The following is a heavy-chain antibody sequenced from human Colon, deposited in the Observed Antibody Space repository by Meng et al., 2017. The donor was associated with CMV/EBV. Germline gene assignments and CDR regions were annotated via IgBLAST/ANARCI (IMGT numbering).Heavy chain of an antibody. CDR2: RNSNSGAT. Sequence: QVELVEVGAEVKKAGASVTFYCKTYAFTFRYSHIHWVGQATGQGLEWIGWRNSNSGATDYAQKFQGRFTMTRDTSITTVYMELSSLRSDDTAVYYCARDPSGSRVPFDYWGQGSLVTVSS. CDR3: ARDPSGSRVPFDY. J-gene: IGHJ4*02. V-gene: IGHV1-2*02. D-gene: IGHD1-26*01. CDR1: AFTFRYSH.